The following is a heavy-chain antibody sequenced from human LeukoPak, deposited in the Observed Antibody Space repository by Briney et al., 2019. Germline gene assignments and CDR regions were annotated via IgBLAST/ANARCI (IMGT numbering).Heavy chain of an antibody. D-gene: IGHD4-17*01. CDR2: IIPIFGTA. Sequence: ASVKVSCKASGGTFSSYAISWVRQAPGQGLEWMGGIIPIFGTANYAQKFQGRVTITADESTSTAYMGLSSLRSEDTAVYYCARGGDYGDYAWFDPWGQGTLVTVSS. J-gene: IGHJ5*02. CDR3: ARGGDYGDYAWFDP. CDR1: GGTFSSYA. V-gene: IGHV1-69*13.